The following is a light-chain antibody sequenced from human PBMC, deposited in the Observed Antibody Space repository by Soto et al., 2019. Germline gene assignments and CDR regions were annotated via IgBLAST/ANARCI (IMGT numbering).Light chain of an antibody. CDR1: QSVLYSPNNKNY. J-gene: IGKJ1*01. CDR2: WAS. CDR3: QQYHSAPQS. Sequence: DIVMTQSPDSLAVSLGERATINCTSRQSVLYSPNNKNYVAWYQQKPGQPPKLLIYWASTRESGVPDRFSGSGSGTDFTLTISSLQAEDVAFYYCQQYHSAPQSFGQGTKVEIK. V-gene: IGKV4-1*01.